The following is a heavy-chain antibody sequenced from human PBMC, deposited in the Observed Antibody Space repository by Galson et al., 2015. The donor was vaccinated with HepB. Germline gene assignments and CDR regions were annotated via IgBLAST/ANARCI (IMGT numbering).Heavy chain of an antibody. D-gene: IGHD3-22*01. CDR3: AKDKEVLTMIAVAEGGYFDY. V-gene: IGHV3-23*01. CDR2: ISGSGGST. J-gene: IGHJ4*02. Sequence: SLRLSCAASGFTFSSYAMSWVRQAPGKGLEWVSAISGSGGSTYYEDSVRGRFTISRDNSKNTLCLQMNSLRAEDTAVYYCAKDKEVLTMIAVAEGGYFDYWGQGTLVTVSS. CDR1: GFTFSSYA.